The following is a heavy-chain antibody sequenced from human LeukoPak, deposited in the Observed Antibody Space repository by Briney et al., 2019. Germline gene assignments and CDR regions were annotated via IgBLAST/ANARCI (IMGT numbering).Heavy chain of an antibody. Sequence: GGSLRLSCVTSGFTFTDYAISWFRQAPGKGLEWVGFIRRIPSGGTTDYAASVKGRFTISRDNSKSIAYLQMNSLESEDTAMYYCTRGIGYTYGWSDWGQGTLGTVSS. CDR3: TRGIGYTYGWSD. CDR2: IRRIPSGGTT. J-gene: IGHJ4*02. D-gene: IGHD5-18*01. CDR1: GFTFTDYA. V-gene: IGHV3-49*03.